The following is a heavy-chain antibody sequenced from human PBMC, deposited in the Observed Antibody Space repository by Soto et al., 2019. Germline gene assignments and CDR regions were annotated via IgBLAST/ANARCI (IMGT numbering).Heavy chain of an antibody. CDR3: AHRRRINSSSWPCFDY. CDR2: IYWDDDK. CDR1: GFSLSTSGVG. Sequence: SGPTLVNPTQTLTLTCTFSGFSLSTSGVGVGWIRQPPGKALEWLALIYWDDDKRYSPSLKSRLTITKDTSKNQVVLTMTNMDPVDTATYYCAHRRRINSSSWPCFDYWGQGTLVTVSS. J-gene: IGHJ4*02. V-gene: IGHV2-5*02. D-gene: IGHD6-13*01.